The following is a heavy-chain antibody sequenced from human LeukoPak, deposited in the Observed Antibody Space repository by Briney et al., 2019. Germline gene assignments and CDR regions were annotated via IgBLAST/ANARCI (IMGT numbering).Heavy chain of an antibody. J-gene: IGHJ4*02. Sequence: AETLTLTCTVSGGSVSSGSYYWNWIRQPPGKGLEWIGHIYYSGSTDYNPSLKSPVTISADTSKNQLSLKMTSVTAADTAVYYCAREPGETDEGFEYWGQGTLVTASS. CDR3: AREPGETDEGFEY. CDR2: IYYSGST. V-gene: IGHV4-61*01. D-gene: IGHD1-14*01. CDR1: GGSVSSGSYY.